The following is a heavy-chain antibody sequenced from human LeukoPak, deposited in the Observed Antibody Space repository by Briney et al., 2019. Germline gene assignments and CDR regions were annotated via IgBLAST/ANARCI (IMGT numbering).Heavy chain of an antibody. J-gene: IGHJ4*02. V-gene: IGHV3-30*02. CDR2: IRYDGSNK. CDR3: AKTGLGELSLKDY. CDR1: GFTFSSYG. Sequence: GGSLRLSCAASGFTFSSYGMHWVRQAPGKGLEWVAFIRYDGSNKYYADSVKGRFTISRDNSKNTLYLQMNSLRAEDTAVCYCAKTGLGELSLKDYWGQGTLVTVSS. D-gene: IGHD3-16*02.